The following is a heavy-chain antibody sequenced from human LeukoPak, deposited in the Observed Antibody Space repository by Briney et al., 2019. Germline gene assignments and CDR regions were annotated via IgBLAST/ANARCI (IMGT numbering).Heavy chain of an antibody. Sequence: PSETLSLTCTVSGGSIRSVGHYWRWIRQQPGKGLQWIGYIFYRGRTFYNPSLKSRLNISVDTSTDQFSLKLSSVTAADTAVYYCARVRVPSAENDAFDIWGQGTMVTVSS. CDR2: IFYRGRT. V-gene: IGHV4-31*03. J-gene: IGHJ3*02. CDR3: ARVRVPSAENDAFDI. CDR1: GGSIRSVGHY. D-gene: IGHD2-15*01.